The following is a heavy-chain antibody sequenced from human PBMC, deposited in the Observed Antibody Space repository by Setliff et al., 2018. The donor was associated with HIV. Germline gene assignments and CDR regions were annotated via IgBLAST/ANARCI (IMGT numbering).Heavy chain of an antibody. D-gene: IGHD2-15*01. Sequence: ASVKVSCKASGYTFINYDIYWVRQTTGQGLEWMGWMNPDSGNTGYAQKFQGRVTMTRNTSISTAYMELRSLRSDDTAVYYCARDDVGYCSGGSCYHLFDTFDIWGQGTVVTVSS. J-gene: IGHJ3*02. V-gene: IGHV1-8*02. CDR1: GYTFINYD. CDR3: ARDDVGYCSGGSCYHLFDTFDI. CDR2: MNPDSGNT.